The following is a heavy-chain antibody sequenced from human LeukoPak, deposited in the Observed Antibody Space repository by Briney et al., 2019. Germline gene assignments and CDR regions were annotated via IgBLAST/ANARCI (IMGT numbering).Heavy chain of an antibody. CDR3: ARDIVATTSGSYWYFDL. V-gene: IGHV4-59*01. Sequence: PSETLSLTCTVSGGSISSYYWSWLRQPPGKGLEWIGYIYYSGSTNYNPSLKSRVTISVDTSKNQFSLKLSSVTAADTAVYYCARDIVATTSGSYWYFDLWGRGTLVTVSS. J-gene: IGHJ2*01. CDR2: IYYSGST. CDR1: GGSISSYY. D-gene: IGHD5-12*01.